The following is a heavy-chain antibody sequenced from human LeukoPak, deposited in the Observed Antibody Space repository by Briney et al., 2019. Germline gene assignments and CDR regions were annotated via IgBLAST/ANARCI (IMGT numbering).Heavy chain of an antibody. CDR1: GYTFTSYA. J-gene: IGHJ3*02. D-gene: IGHD6-19*01. V-gene: IGHV1-3*01. Sequence: ASVKVSCKASGYTFTSYAMHWVRQAPGQGLEWMGWINAGNGNTKYSQKFQGRVTITRDTSASTAYMELSSLRSEDTAVYYCATSITVAPDAFDIWGQGTMVTVSS. CDR3: ATSITVAPDAFDI. CDR2: INAGNGNT.